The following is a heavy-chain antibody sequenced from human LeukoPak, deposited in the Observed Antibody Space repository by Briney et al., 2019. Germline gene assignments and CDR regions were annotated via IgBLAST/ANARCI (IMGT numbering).Heavy chain of an antibody. J-gene: IGHJ5*02. V-gene: IGHV1-2*02. CDR1: GYTFTGYC. CDR3: SLSLGDPLTGDP. CDR2: INPNSGGT. D-gene: IGHD3-16*01. Sequence: ASVKVSCKASGYTFTGYCMHWVRQAPGQGLEWMGWINPNSGGTNYAQKFQGRVTMTRDTSISTAYMELSRLRSDDTAVYYCSLSLGDPLTGDPWGQGTLVTVSS.